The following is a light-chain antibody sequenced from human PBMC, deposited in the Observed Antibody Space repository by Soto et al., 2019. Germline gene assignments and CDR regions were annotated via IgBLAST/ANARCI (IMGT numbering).Light chain of an antibody. CDR1: QSVSSY. CDR2: DAS. Sequence: EIVLTQSPATLSLSPGERATLSCRASQSVSSYLAWYQQKPGQAPRLLIYDASNRATGIPARFSGSGSGTGFTLTIGSLEPEDFAVYYCRQRTNWPLTFGQGTRLEI. J-gene: IGKJ5*01. CDR3: RQRTNWPLT. V-gene: IGKV3-11*01.